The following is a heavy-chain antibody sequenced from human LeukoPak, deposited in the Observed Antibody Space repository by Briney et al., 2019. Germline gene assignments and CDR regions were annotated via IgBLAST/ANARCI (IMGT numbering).Heavy chain of an antibody. CDR2: IWYDGSNK. CDR3: AREIPYGPIDY. CDR1: GFTFSSYG. D-gene: IGHD4-17*01. Sequence: GGSLRLSCAASGFTFSSYGMHWVRQAPGKGLEWVAVIWYDGSNKYYADSVKDRSTISRDNSKNTLYLQMNSLRAEDTAVYYCAREIPYGPIDYWGQGTLVTVSS. J-gene: IGHJ4*02. V-gene: IGHV3-33*01.